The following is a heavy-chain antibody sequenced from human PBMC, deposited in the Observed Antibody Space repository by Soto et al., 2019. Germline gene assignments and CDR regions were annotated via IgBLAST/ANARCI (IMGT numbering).Heavy chain of an antibody. CDR1: GVSFNNNG. CDR3: ARVLSYGSGSYSPYGMDV. Sequence: QVQLVQSGAEVKKPGSSVKVSCKTSGVSFNNNGIGWVRQAPGHGLEWMGGVSPPFMTSSYARKFQGRISITADASTGTVNMKLSSLTSEDTAQYYCARVLSYGSGSYSPYGMDVWGQGTTVTVSS. D-gene: IGHD3-10*01. V-gene: IGHV1-69*01. CDR2: VSPPFMTS. J-gene: IGHJ6*02.